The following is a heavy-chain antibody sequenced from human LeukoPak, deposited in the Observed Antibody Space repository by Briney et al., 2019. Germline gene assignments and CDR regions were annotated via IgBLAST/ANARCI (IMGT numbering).Heavy chain of an antibody. Sequence: SETLSLTCTVSGGSISSGGYYWSWIRQHPGKGLEWIGYIYYSGSTYYNPSLKSRVTISVDTSKNQFSLKLSSVTAADTAVYYCAKDLDIVGGSVDYWGQGTLVTVSS. J-gene: IGHJ4*02. CDR3: AKDLDIVGGSVDY. CDR2: IYYSGST. CDR1: GGSISSGGYY. V-gene: IGHV4-31*03. D-gene: IGHD2-2*03.